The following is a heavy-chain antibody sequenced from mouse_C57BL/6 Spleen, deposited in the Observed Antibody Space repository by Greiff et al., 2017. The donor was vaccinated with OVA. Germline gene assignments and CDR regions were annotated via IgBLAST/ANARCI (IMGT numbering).Heavy chain of an antibody. D-gene: IGHD1-1*01. Sequence: QVQLQQPGAELVKPGASVKLSCKASGYTFTSYWMHWVKQRPGQGLEWIGMIHPTSGSTNYNEKFKGKATLTVDKSSSTAYMQLSSLTSEDSAVYYCGREGITTVVADYWGQGTTLTVSS. CDR2: IHPTSGST. CDR1: GYTFTSYW. J-gene: IGHJ2*01. CDR3: GREGITTVVADY. V-gene: IGHV1-64*01.